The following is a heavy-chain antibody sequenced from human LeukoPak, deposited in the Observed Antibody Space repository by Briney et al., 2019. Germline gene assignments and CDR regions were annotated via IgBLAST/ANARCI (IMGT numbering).Heavy chain of an antibody. D-gene: IGHD6-25*01. V-gene: IGHV3-7*01. J-gene: IGHJ6*02. CDR3: ARDPAAAGVWGMDV. Sequence: GGSLRLSCAASRFTFSSYWMSWVRQAPGKGLEWVANIKRDGSEKHYVDSVKGRFTISRDNAKNSLYLQMNSLRAEDTAVYYCARDPAAAGVWGMDVWGQGTTVTVSS. CDR1: RFTFSSYW. CDR2: IKRDGSEK.